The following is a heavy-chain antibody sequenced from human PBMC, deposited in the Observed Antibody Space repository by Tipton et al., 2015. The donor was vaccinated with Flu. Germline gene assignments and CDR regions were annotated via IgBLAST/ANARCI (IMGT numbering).Heavy chain of an antibody. CDR1: GGSISSYY. V-gene: IGHV4-4*07. CDR2: IYTSGST. Sequence: LSLTCTVSGGSISSYYWSWIRQPAGKGLEWIGRIYTSGSTNYNPSLKSRVTMSVDTSKNQFSLKLSSVTAADTAVYYCARVLQWELRRGWFDPWGQGTLVTVSS. D-gene: IGHD1-26*01. J-gene: IGHJ5*02. CDR3: ARVLQWELRRGWFDP.